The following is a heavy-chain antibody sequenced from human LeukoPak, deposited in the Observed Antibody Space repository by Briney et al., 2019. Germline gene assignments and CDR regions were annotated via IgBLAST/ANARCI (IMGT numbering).Heavy chain of an antibody. CDR1: GYTFTSYG. CDR2: ISAYNGNT. J-gene: IGHJ6*03. Sequence: ASVKVSCKASGYTFTSYGISWVRQAPGQGLEWMGWISAYNGNTNYAQKLQGRVTMTTDTSTSTAYMELRSLRSDDPAVYYCARDLMAMGSSWFYYYYMDVWGKGTTVTVSS. V-gene: IGHV1-18*01. D-gene: IGHD6-13*01. CDR3: ARDLMAMGSSWFYYYYMDV.